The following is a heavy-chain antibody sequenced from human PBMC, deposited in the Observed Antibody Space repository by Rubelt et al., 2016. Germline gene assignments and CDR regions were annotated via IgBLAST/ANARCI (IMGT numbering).Heavy chain of an antibody. D-gene: IGHD4-11*01. CDR2: IYYSGST. J-gene: IGHJ4*02. Sequence: QLQLQESGPGLVKPSETLSLTCTVSGGSISSSSYYWGWIRQPPGKGLEWIGYIYYSGSTNYNPSLKGRVTISVDTSKNQFSLKLSSVTAADTAVYYCARLATVTTGFDYWGQGTLVTVSS. CDR3: ARLATVTTGFDY. V-gene: IGHV4-61*05. CDR1: GGSISSSSYY.